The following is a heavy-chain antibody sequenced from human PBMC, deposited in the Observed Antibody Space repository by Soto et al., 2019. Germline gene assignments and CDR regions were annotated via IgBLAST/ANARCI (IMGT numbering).Heavy chain of an antibody. CDR3: ARSGTPGGY. CDR1: GYTFTSYA. Sequence: QVQLVQSGAEVKKPGASVKVSCKASGYTFTSYATSWVRQAPGQGLEWMGWISAYNGNTNYAQKLQGRVTMTTDTPATPAHLQLRSWGSGVTAVYSCARSGTPGGYWGQGTLVTVSS. D-gene: IGHD3-10*01. J-gene: IGHJ4*02. V-gene: IGHV1-18*01. CDR2: ISAYNGNT.